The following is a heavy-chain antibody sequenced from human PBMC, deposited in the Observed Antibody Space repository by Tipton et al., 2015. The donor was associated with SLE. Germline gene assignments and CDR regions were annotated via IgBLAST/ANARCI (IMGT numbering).Heavy chain of an antibody. D-gene: IGHD2-8*01. CDR1: GGSISSSSYY. Sequence: LRLSCTVSGGSISSSSYYWGWIRQPPGKGLEWIGSIFYSGSTYYNPSLKSRVTISVDTSKNQLSLKLSSVTAADTAVFYCARAHRGCVDYWGQGTLVTVSS. V-gene: IGHV4-39*07. J-gene: IGHJ4*02. CDR3: ARAHRGCVDY. CDR2: IFYSGST.